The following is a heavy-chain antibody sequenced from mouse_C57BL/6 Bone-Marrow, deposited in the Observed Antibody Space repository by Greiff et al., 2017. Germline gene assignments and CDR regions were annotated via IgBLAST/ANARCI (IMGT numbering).Heavy chain of an antibody. CDR1: GYAFSSSW. V-gene: IGHV1-82*01. CDR2: IYPGDGGT. Sequence: QVQLKQSGPELVKPGASVKISCKASGYAFSSSWMNWVKQRPGKGLEWIGRIYPGDGGTNSNGKFKGKATLTADKSSSTAYMQLSSLTSEDSAVYFCARWLLRGFAYWGKGTLVTVSA. CDR3: ARWLLRGFAY. J-gene: IGHJ3*01. D-gene: IGHD2-3*01.